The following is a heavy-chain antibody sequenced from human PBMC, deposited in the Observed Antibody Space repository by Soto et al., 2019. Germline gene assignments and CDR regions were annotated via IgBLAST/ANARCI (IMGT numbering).Heavy chain of an antibody. J-gene: IGHJ5*02. Sequence: GGSLRLSCAASGFTFSSYAMSWVRQAPGKGLEWVSAISGSGGSTYYADSVKGRFTISRDNSKNTLYLQMNSLRAEDTAVYYCAKDGASWIQLWGENWFDPWGQGTLVTVSS. CDR1: GFTFSSYA. V-gene: IGHV3-23*01. D-gene: IGHD5-18*01. CDR2: ISGSGGST. CDR3: AKDGASWIQLWGENWFDP.